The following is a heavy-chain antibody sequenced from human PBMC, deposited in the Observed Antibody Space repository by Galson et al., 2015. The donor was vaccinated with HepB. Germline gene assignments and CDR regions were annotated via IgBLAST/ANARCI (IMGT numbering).Heavy chain of an antibody. CDR3: AKDLRRSYWYFDL. V-gene: IGHV3-23*01. J-gene: IGHJ2*01. Sequence: SMRLSCADSGSTFSSYAMSWVRQAPGKGLEWVSAISGSGGSTYYADSVKGRFTISRDNSKNTLYLQMNSLRAEDTAVYDCAKDLRRSYWYFDLWGRGTLVTVSS. CDR2: ISGSGGST. CDR1: GSTFSSYA.